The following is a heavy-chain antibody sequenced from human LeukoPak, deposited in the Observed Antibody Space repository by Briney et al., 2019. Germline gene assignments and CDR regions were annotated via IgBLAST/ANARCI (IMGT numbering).Heavy chain of an antibody. J-gene: IGHJ5*02. Sequence: GGALRLSCVASGFTFSNWWMSWVRQAPGKGLDGVANIKKDGSETDYVEFVKGRFTIPRDNAKNSLYLQMSSLSAEDAAVYYCARDRWFGEFTKFAPWGQGTLVTVSS. D-gene: IGHD3-10*01. CDR1: GFTFSNWW. CDR2: IKKDGSET. CDR3: ARDRWFGEFTKFAP. V-gene: IGHV3-7*01.